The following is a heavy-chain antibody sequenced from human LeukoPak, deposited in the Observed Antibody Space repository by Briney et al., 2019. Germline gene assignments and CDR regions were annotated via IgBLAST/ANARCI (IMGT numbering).Heavy chain of an antibody. CDR2: ISGSGGST. Sequence: GGSLRLSCAASGFTFSSYAMSWVRQAPGKGLEWVSAISGSGGSTYYADSVKGRFTISRDNSKNTLYLQMNSLRAEDTAVYYCAKAPYYDILTGFNWFDHWGQGTLVTVSS. J-gene: IGHJ5*02. V-gene: IGHV3-23*01. D-gene: IGHD3-9*01. CDR1: GFTFSSYA. CDR3: AKAPYYDILTGFNWFDH.